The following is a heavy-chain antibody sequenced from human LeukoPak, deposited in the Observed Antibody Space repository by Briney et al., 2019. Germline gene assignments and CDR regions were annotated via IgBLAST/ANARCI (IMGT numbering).Heavy chain of an antibody. J-gene: IGHJ6*03. D-gene: IGHD3-9*01. Sequence: KPGGSLRLSCAASGFTFSNAWMSWVRQAPGKGLEWVGRIKSKTDGGTTDYAAPVKGRFTISRDDSKNTLYLQMNSLKTEDTAVYYCTTANPIRYFDWLPYYYYYYYMDVWGKGTTVTISS. V-gene: IGHV3-15*01. CDR2: IKSKTDGGTT. CDR1: GFTFSNAW. CDR3: TTANPIRYFDWLPYYYYYYYMDV.